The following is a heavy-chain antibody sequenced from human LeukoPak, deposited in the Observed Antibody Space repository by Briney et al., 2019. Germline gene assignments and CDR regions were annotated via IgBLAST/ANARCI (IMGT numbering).Heavy chain of an antibody. CDR2: ISYDGSNK. V-gene: IGHV3-30-3*01. J-gene: IGHJ4*02. D-gene: IGHD5-18*01. CDR1: GFTFSSYA. CDR3: ARGPISLVQLWSRIDY. Sequence: GGSLRLSCAASGFTFSSYAMHWVRQAPGKGLEWVAVISYDGSNKYYADSVKGRFTISRDNSKNTLDLQMNSLRAEDTAVYYCARGPISLVQLWSRIDYWGQGTLVTVSS.